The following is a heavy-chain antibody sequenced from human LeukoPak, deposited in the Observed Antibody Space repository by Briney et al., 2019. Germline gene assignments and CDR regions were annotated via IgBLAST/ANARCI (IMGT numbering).Heavy chain of an antibody. J-gene: IGHJ4*02. CDR2: IKEDGSEK. D-gene: IGHD2-21*02. Sequence: AGGSLRLSCAASGFTFSTYWMSWVRQAPGMGLEWVATIKEDGSEKYYVDSVKGRFTISRDNAKNSLYLQMNSLRAEDTAVYYCARDYCGGDCPFDYWGQGTLVTVSS. V-gene: IGHV3-7*01. CDR3: ARDYCGGDCPFDY. CDR1: GFTFSTYW.